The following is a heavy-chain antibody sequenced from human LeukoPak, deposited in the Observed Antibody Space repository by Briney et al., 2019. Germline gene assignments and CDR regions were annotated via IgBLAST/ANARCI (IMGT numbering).Heavy chain of an antibody. CDR2: IYYNGDT. J-gene: IGHJ4*02. CDR3: AREDGASTTLDY. V-gene: IGHV4-31*03. D-gene: IGHD4/OR15-4a*01. Sequence: TLSLTCTVSGDSITSGGFYWSWIRQHPGKGLEWIGYIYYNGDTYYNPSLKSRVSISLDTSNNQVSLKLSSATTADTAIYYCAREDGASTTLDYWGQGTLVTVSS. CDR1: GDSITSGGFY.